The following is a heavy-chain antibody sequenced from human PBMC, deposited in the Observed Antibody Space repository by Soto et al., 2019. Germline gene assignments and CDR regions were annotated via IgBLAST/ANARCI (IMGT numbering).Heavy chain of an antibody. J-gene: IGHJ6*02. CDR2: ISYDGSNK. CDR3: AKDLLYFYDSSGYFPLGYYGMDV. D-gene: IGHD3-22*01. CDR1: GFTFSSYG. V-gene: IGHV3-30*18. Sequence: GGSLRLSCAAFGFTFSSYGMHWVRQAPGKGLGWVAVISYDGSNKYYADSVKGRFTISRDNSKNTLYLQMNSLRAEDTAVYYCAKDLLYFYDSSGYFPLGYYGMDVWGQGTTVTVSS.